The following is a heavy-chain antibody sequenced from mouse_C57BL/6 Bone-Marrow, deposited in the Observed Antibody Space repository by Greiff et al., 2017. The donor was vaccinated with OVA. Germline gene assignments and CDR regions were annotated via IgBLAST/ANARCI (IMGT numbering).Heavy chain of an antibody. D-gene: IGHD1-1*01. CDR3: ARWGVVREDFDV. J-gene: IGHJ1*03. CDR1: GYTFTSYW. CDR2: IDPSDSYT. V-gene: IGHV1-69*01. Sequence: QVQLKQPGAELVMPGASVKLSCKASGYTFTSYWMHWVKQRPGQGLEWIGEIDPSDSYTNYNQKFKGKSTLTVDKSSSTAYMQLSSLTSEDSAVYYCARWGVVREDFDVWGTGTAVTVSS.